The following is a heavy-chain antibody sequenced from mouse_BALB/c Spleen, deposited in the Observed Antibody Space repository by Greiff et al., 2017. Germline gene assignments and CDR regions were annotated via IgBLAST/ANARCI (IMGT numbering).Heavy chain of an antibody. CDR3: ARAYGNFYAMDY. CDR1: GFTFSDYG. D-gene: IGHD2-1*01. V-gene: IGHV5-15*02. J-gene: IGHJ4*01. CDR2: ISNLAYSI. Sequence: EVKVVESGGGLVQPGGSRKLSCAASGFTFSDYGMAWVRQAPGKGPEWVAFISNLAYSIYYADTVTGRFTISRENAKNTLYLEMSSLRSEDTAMYYCARAYGNFYAMDYWGQGTSVTVSS.